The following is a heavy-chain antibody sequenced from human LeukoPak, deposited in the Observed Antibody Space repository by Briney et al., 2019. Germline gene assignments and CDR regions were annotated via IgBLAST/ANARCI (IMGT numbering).Heavy chain of an antibody. D-gene: IGHD6-19*01. CDR1: GFTFSSYS. CDR2: ISSSSSYI. CDR3: ARAVADTHWFDP. V-gene: IGHV3-21*06. J-gene: IGHJ5*02. Sequence: GGSLRLSCAASGFTFSSYSMNWVRQAPGKGLEWVSSISSSSSYIYYADSVKGRFTISRDNAKNSLYLQMNSLRAGDTAVYYCARAVADTHWFDPWGQGTLVIVSS.